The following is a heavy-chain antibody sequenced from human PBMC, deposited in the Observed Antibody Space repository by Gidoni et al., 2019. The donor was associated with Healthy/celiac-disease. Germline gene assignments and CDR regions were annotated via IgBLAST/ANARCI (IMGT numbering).Heavy chain of an antibody. CDR2: IYHSGST. CDR3: ARYSYGFWFDP. J-gene: IGHJ5*02. V-gene: IGHV4-30-2*01. D-gene: IGHD4-17*01. CDR1: GGSISSGGYS. Sequence: QLQLQESGSGLVKPSQTLSPTCAVSGGSISSGGYSWSWIRQPPGKGLEWIGYIYHSGSTYHNPSLKSRVTISVDRSKNQFSLKLSAVTAADTAVYYCARYSYGFWFDPWGQGTLVTVSS.